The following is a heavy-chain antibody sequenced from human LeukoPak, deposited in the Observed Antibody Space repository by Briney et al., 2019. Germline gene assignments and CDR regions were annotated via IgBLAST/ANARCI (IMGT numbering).Heavy chain of an antibody. CDR3: ANGYYYDSSGYYTLDAFDI. D-gene: IGHD3-22*01. Sequence: PSETLSLTCTVSGGSISSSSYYWGWIRQPPGKGLEWIGSIYYSGSTYYNPSLKSRVTISVDTSKNQFSLKLSSVTAADTAVYYCANGYYYDSSGYYTLDAFDIWGQGTMVTVSS. CDR1: GGSISSSSYY. CDR2: IYYSGST. V-gene: IGHV4-39*01. J-gene: IGHJ3*02.